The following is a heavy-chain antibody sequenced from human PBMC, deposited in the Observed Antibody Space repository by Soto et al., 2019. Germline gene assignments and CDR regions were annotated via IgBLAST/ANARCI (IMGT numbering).Heavy chain of an antibody. CDR2: ISYDGSNK. D-gene: IGHD2-2*01. CDR3: ARGGVPAAYALYYYYYMDV. Sequence: GGSLRLSSAASGFTFSSYAMRWVRQAPGKGLEWVAVISYDGSNKYYADSVKGRFTISRDNSKNTLYLQMNSLRAEETAVYYCARGGVPAAYALYYYYYMDVWGKGTTVTVSS. CDR1: GFTFSSYA. V-gene: IGHV3-30-3*01. J-gene: IGHJ6*03.